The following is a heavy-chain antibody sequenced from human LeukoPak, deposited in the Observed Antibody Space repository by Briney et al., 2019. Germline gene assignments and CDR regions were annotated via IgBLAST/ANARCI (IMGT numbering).Heavy chain of an antibody. CDR3: ARGRQDVTIIGVVIPAVSYYLDV. V-gene: IGHV4-34*01. J-gene: IGHJ6*03. D-gene: IGHD3-3*01. CDR1: GGSFSGYY. Sequence: PSETLSLTCVVYGGSFSGYYWSWIRQTPEKGLEWIGEMNPSGSTNSPPSLQRRGTISVDTSKKQFSLELGTVTAAHTAVYYCARGRQDVTIIGVVIPAVSYYLDVWGKGTTVTVS. CDR2: MNPSGST.